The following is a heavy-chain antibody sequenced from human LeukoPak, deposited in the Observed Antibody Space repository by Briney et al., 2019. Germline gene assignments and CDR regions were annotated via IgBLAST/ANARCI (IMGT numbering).Heavy chain of an antibody. Sequence: ASVRVSCKASGYSFNSQGMNWVRQAPGQGLEWMGWINTDSGNPTYAQGFTGRFVFSLDSSVSTAYLQISNLMPEDTAKYYCAREILRFEIWAKGTMVTVSS. CDR1: GYSFNSQG. V-gene: IGHV7-4-1*02. CDR3: AREILRFEI. CDR2: INTDSGNP. J-gene: IGHJ3*02.